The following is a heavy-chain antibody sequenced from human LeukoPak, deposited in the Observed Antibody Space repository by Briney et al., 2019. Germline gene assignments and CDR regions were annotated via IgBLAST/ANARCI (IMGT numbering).Heavy chain of an antibody. CDR1: GFTFSSYA. CDR3: AKSATITMILMVLSDEFYFHS. V-gene: IGHV3-23*01. D-gene: IGHD3-22*01. Sequence: PGGSLRLSCAVSGFTFSSYAMSWVRQAPGKGLEWVSTLSCSGTSTYYADSVKGRFTISRDNSKNTLYLQMNSLRAEDTAVYYCAKSATITMILMVLSDEFYFHSWGQGTLVTVSS. CDR2: LSCSGTST. J-gene: IGHJ4*02.